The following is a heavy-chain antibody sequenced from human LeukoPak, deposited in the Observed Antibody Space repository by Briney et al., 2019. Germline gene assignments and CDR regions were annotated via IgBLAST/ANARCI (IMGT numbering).Heavy chain of an antibody. J-gene: IGHJ4*02. Sequence: GGSLRLSCAASGFTYSSYAMSWVRQAPGKGLEWGSAISGSGGSTYYADAVKCRFTISRDNSKNTLYLQMNSRRAADTAVYYCAKGPNPYCSGGSCYVDYWGQGTLVTVSS. CDR3: AKGPNPYCSGGSCYVDY. CDR2: ISGSGGST. D-gene: IGHD2-15*01. CDR1: GFTYSSYA. V-gene: IGHV3-23*01.